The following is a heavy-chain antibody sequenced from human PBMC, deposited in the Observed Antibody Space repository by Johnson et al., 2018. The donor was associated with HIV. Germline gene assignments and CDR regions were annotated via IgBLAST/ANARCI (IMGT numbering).Heavy chain of an antibody. V-gene: IGHV3-66*01. D-gene: IGHD6-13*01. J-gene: IGHJ3*01. CDR1: GFTVSSNY. CDR2: IYSVDGT. Sequence: VQLVESGGGLVQPGGSLRLSCAASGFTVSSNYMSWVRQAPGKGLEWVSVIYSVDGTYYAASVKGRFTNSRDNSKNTLYLQMNSRRAEDTAVYYCAKDQWSSSWTNDAFDFWGQGTMVTVSS. CDR3: AKDQWSSSWTNDAFDF.